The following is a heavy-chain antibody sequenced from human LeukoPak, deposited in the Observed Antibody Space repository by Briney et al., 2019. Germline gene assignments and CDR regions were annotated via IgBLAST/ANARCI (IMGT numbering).Heavy chain of an antibody. Sequence: GRSLRLSCTASGFTFSSYAMHWVRQAPGKGLEWVAVISYDGSNKYYADSVKGRFTISRDNSKNTLYLQMNSLRAEDTAVYYCASSTAAGTHYFDYWGQGTLVTVSS. CDR3: ASSTAAGTHYFDY. CDR1: GFTFSSYA. J-gene: IGHJ4*02. D-gene: IGHD6-13*01. CDR2: ISYDGSNK. V-gene: IGHV3-30-3*01.